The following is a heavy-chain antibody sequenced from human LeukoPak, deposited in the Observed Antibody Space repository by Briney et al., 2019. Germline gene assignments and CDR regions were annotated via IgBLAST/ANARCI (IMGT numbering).Heavy chain of an antibody. CDR3: ARGADILTGYYDY. Sequence: GGSLRPSCAASGFTFSSYGMHWVRQAPGKGLEWVAVIWYDGSNKYYADSVKGRFTISRDNSKNTLYLQMNSLRAEDTAVYYCARGADILTGYYDYWGQGTLVTVSS. CDR2: IWYDGSNK. CDR1: GFTFSSYG. D-gene: IGHD3-9*01. J-gene: IGHJ4*02. V-gene: IGHV3-33*01.